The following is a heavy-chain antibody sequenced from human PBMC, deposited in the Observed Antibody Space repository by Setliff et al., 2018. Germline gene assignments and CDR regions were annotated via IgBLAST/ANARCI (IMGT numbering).Heavy chain of an antibody. J-gene: IGHJ6*02. Sequence: GASVKVFCKASGYTFTSYGISWVRQAPGQGLEWMGWISAYNGNTNYAQKLQGRVTMTTDTSTSTAYMELRSLRSDDTAVYYCAREGRFQLPQYYYYYGMDVWGQGTTVTVSS. V-gene: IGHV1-18*01. CDR2: ISAYNGNT. CDR1: GYTFTSYG. CDR3: AREGRFQLPQYYYYYGMDV. D-gene: IGHD3-3*01.